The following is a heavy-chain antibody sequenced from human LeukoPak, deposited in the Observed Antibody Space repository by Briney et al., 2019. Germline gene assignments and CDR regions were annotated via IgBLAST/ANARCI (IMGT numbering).Heavy chain of an antibody. CDR1: GFTFSSYA. V-gene: IGHV3-23*01. CDR2: ISGSGGST. CDR3: ARDLDKAAAGTGV. J-gene: IGHJ6*02. D-gene: IGHD6-13*01. Sequence: PGGSLRLSCAASGFTFSSYAMSWVRQAPGKGLEWVSAISGSGGSTYYADSVKGRFTISRDNSKKSLFLQMNSVRAEDTAVYYCARDLDKAAAGTGVWGQGTTVTVSS.